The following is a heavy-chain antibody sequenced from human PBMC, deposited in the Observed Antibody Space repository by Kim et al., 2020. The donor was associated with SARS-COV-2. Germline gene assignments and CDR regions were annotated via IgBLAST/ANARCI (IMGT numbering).Heavy chain of an antibody. Sequence: GGSLRLSCAVSGFNVSNNRMTWVRQAPGKGLEWVSGIYVESTTIYADSVKGRFTISRDNSKNTLYLQMSSLRVEDTAVYYCARIDYGDDFWGQGTLVTVSS. CDR3: ARIDYGDDF. CDR2: IYVESTT. CDR1: GFNVSNNR. J-gene: IGHJ4*02. V-gene: IGHV3-53*01. D-gene: IGHD4-17*01.